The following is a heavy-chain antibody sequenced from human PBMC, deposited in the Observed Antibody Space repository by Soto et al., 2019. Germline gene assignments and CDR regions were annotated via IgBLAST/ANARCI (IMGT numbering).Heavy chain of an antibody. D-gene: IGHD3-16*01. Sequence: GGSLRLSCAASGFTFSSYSMNWVRQAPGKGLEWVSSISSSSSYIYYADSVKGRFTISRDNAKNSLYLQMNSLRAEDTAVYYCARDRGDDYVWGSRYFDYWGQGTLVTVSS. V-gene: IGHV3-21*01. CDR3: ARDRGDDYVWGSRYFDY. CDR2: ISSSSSYI. J-gene: IGHJ4*02. CDR1: GFTFSSYS.